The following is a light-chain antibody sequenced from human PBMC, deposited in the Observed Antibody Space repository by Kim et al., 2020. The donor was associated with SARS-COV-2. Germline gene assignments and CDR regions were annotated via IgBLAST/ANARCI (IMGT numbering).Light chain of an antibody. Sequence: ASVQLTCILSSGHSSYAIAWHQQQPGKGPRFLMKVNRDGSHTKGDGIPDRFSGSTSGAERYLTISSLQPEDEADYYCQTWDTGIRVFGGGTQLTVL. V-gene: IGLV4-69*01. J-gene: IGLJ3*02. CDR1: SGHSSYA. CDR3: QTWDTGIRV. CDR2: VNRDGSH.